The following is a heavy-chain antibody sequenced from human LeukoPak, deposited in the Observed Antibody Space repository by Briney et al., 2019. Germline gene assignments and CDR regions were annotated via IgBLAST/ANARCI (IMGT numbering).Heavy chain of an antibody. CDR1: GYTFTSYA. CDR3: ASWHISSWYSLGYFQH. J-gene: IGHJ1*01. D-gene: IGHD6-13*01. V-gene: IGHV1-3*01. Sequence: ASVKVSCKASGYTFTSYAMHWVRQAPGQRLEWMGWINAGNGNTKYAQKFQGRVTITRDTSASTAYMELSSLRSEDTAVYYCASWHISSWYSLGYFQHWGQGTLVTVSS. CDR2: INAGNGNT.